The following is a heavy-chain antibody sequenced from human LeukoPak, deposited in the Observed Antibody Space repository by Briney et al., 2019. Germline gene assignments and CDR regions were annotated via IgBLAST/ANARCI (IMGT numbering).Heavy chain of an antibody. D-gene: IGHD2-21*02. CDR3: ARPVVGVVVTDDDFDV. CDR1: GGSISSGGYY. CDR2: IHHSGST. V-gene: IGHV4-30-2*01. Sequence: NSSETLSLTCTVSGGSISSGGYYWSWIRQPPGKGLEWIGYIHHSGSTYYNPSLKSRVTISIDTSKNQFSLKLTSVTAADTAVYYCARPVVGVVVTDDDFDVWGQGTMVTVSS. J-gene: IGHJ3*01.